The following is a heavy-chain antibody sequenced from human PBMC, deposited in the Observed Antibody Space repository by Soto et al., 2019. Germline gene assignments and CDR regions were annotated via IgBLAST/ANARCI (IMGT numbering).Heavy chain of an antibody. J-gene: IGHJ4*02. D-gene: IGHD2-15*01. CDR2: ISTNNGHT. CDR3: IKDDCSGDTCYLGH. Sequence: GASVKVSCKGSGYIFNTYGIAWVRQAPGQGLEWMGWISTNNGHTKYAQKLQDRVTLTTDTSTSTAYMELRSLRSDDTAVYYCIKDDCSGDTCYLGHWGQGTLVTVSS. CDR1: GYIFNTYG. V-gene: IGHV1-18*04.